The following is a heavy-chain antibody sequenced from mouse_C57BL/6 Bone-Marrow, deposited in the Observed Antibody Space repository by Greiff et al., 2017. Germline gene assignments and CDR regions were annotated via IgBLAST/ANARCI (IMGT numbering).Heavy chain of an antibody. J-gene: IGHJ4*01. CDR3: ARRSTTIEARAMDY. Sequence: EVQLVESGGDLVKPGGSLKLSCAASGFTFSSYGMSWVRQTPDKRLEWVATISSGGSYTYYPNSVKGRFTISRDNAKNTLYLQMSSLKSEDTALYYCARRSTTIEARAMDYWGRGTSVTVTT. CDR2: ISSGGSYT. V-gene: IGHV5-6*01. D-gene: IGHD1-1*01. CDR1: GFTFSSYG.